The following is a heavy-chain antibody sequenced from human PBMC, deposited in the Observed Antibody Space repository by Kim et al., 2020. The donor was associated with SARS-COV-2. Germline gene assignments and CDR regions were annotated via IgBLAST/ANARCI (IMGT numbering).Heavy chain of an antibody. CDR2: ISSSSSYI. D-gene: IGHD1-20*01. V-gene: IGHV3-21*01. Sequence: GGSLRLSCAASGFNFSSYSMNWVRQAPGKGLEWVSSISSSSSYIYYADSVKGRFTISRDNTKNSLYLQMNSLRAEDTAVYYCARITVPFQPGIDYWGQGTLVTVSS. CDR1: GFNFSSYS. CDR3: ARITVPFQPGIDY. J-gene: IGHJ4*02.